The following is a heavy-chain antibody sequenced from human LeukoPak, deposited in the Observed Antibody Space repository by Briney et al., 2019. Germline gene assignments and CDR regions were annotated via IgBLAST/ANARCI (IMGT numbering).Heavy chain of an antibody. D-gene: IGHD2-21*02. CDR1: GGSISSSNW. CDR2: IYHSGST. CDR3: ARGPPYIVVVTAIGFFDY. V-gene: IGHV4-4*02. Sequence: PSETLSLTCAVSGGSISSSNWWSWVRQPPGKGLEWIGEIYHSGSTNYNPSLKSRVTISVDKSKNQFSLKLSSVTAADTAVYYCARGPPYIVVVTAIGFFDYWGQGTLVTVSS. J-gene: IGHJ4*02.